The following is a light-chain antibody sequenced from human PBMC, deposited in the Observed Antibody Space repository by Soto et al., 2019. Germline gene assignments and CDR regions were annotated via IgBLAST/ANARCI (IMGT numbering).Light chain of an antibody. Sequence: EIVLTQSPGTLSLSPGERATLSCRASQSVASNYLAWYQQKPGQTPRLLIYGASSRATDIPDRFSGSGSGTDFTLTISSLEPEDFALYYCQQYGISPPYTFGQGTKLEIK. CDR1: QSVASNY. CDR2: GAS. V-gene: IGKV3-20*01. CDR3: QQYGISPPYT. J-gene: IGKJ2*01.